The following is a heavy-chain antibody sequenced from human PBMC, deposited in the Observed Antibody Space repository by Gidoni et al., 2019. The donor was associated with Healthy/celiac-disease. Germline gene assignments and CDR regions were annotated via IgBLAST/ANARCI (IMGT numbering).Heavy chain of an antibody. V-gene: IGHV1-46*01. CDR2: INPSGGSS. D-gene: IGHD2-2*01. Sequence: QVQLVQSWAAVTKPGASVKVSCKASGYTFTSYSMHWVRQAPGQGLEWMGIINPSGGSSSDAQKFQGRVTMTRDTSTSTVYMELSSLRSEDTAVYYCARPYPSLGAAAPSVDYYYYGMDVWGQGTTVTVSS. CDR1: GYTFTSYS. CDR3: ARPYPSLGAAAPSVDYYYYGMDV. J-gene: IGHJ6*02.